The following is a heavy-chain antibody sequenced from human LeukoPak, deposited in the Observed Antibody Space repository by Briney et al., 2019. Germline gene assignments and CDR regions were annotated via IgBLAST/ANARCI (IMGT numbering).Heavy chain of an antibody. CDR3: TRHTELDY. V-gene: IGHV3-73*01. CDR1: GFTFSGSA. Sequence: GGSLRLSCAASGFTFSGSAMPWVRQASGKGLEWVGRIRSKANSYATAYAASVKGRFTISRDDSKNAAYLQMNSLKTEDTAVYYCTRHTELDYWGQGTLVTVSS. CDR2: IRSKANSYAT. J-gene: IGHJ4*02.